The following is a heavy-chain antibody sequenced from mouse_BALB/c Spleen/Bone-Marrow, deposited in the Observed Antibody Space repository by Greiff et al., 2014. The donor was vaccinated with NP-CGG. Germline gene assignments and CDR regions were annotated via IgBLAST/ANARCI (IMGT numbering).Heavy chain of an antibody. V-gene: IGHV5-6-4*01. CDR3: TREDTNWDFDY. CDR1: GFTFSSYT. D-gene: IGHD4-1*01. CDR2: ISSGGSYT. Sequence: EVKLVESGGGLVKPGGSLKLSCAASGFTFSSYTMSWVSQTPEKRLEWVATISSGGSYTYYPDSVKGRFTISRDNAKNTLYLQMSSLKSEDTAMYYCTREDTNWDFDYWGQGTTLTVSS. J-gene: IGHJ2*01.